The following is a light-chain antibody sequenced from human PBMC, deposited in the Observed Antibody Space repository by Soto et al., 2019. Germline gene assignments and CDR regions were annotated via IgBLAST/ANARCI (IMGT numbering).Light chain of an antibody. Sequence: EIVLKQTPDTLSLSPGARATLSCRASQSVRSNYLAWYQQKPGQAPRFLIYDASSRATGIPARFSGSGSGTDFTLTISRLEPEDFAVYYCQQYGSTPLTFGGGTKVDIK. CDR3: QQYGSTPLT. V-gene: IGKV3-20*01. J-gene: IGKJ4*01. CDR1: QSVRSNY. CDR2: DAS.